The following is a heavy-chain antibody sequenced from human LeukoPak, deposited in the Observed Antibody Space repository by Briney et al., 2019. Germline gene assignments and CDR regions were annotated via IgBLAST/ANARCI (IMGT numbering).Heavy chain of an antibody. CDR1: GGSISSSRYY. CDR2: LYYSGSA. J-gene: IGHJ6*03. D-gene: IGHD3-3*01. CDR3: ARERYYDYMDV. Sequence: SETLSLTCTVSGGSISSSRYYWAWIRQSPGKGLEWIGSLYYSGSAYYNPSLKSRVTISVDRSKNQFSLKLSSVTAADTAVYYCARERYYDYMDVWGKGTTVTVSS. V-gene: IGHV4-39*07.